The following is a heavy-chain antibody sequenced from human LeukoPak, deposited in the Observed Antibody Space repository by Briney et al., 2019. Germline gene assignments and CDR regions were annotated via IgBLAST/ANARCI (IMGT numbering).Heavy chain of an antibody. D-gene: IGHD2-2*01. Sequence: PGGSLRLSCAASGFTFDDYAMHWVRHAPGKGLEWVSGISWNSGSIGYADSVKGRFTISRDNAKNSLYLQMNSLRTEDTALYYCAKDQVPDYYGMDVWGQGTTVTVSS. CDR1: GFTFDDYA. CDR3: AKDQVPDYYGMDV. J-gene: IGHJ6*02. CDR2: ISWNSGSI. V-gene: IGHV3-9*01.